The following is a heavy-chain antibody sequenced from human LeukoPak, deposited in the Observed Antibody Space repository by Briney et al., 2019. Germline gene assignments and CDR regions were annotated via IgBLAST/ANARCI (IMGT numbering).Heavy chain of an antibody. J-gene: IGHJ4*02. CDR2: INHSGST. D-gene: IGHD3-22*01. Sequence: PSETLSLTCAVYGGSFSGYYWSWIRQPPGKGLEWIGEINHSGSTNYNPSLKSRVTISVDTSKNQFSLKLSSVTAADTAVHYCARGGYYYDSSGLTDHWGQGTLVTVSS. CDR3: ARGGYYYDSSGLTDH. CDR1: GGSFSGYY. V-gene: IGHV4-34*01.